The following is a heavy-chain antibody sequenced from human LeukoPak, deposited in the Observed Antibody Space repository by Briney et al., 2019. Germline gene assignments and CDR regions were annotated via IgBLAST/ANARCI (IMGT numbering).Heavy chain of an antibody. J-gene: IGHJ4*02. Sequence: SETLSLTCNVSGDSISSSSYYWGWIRQPPGKGLEWIGTIYYSGSTYYNPSLKSRVTISVDTSKNQFSLKLTSVTAADTAMYYCARQDNYYEIDYWGQGTLVTVSS. D-gene: IGHD3-22*01. V-gene: IGHV4-39*01. CDR2: IYYSGST. CDR1: GDSISSSSYY. CDR3: ARQDNYYEIDY.